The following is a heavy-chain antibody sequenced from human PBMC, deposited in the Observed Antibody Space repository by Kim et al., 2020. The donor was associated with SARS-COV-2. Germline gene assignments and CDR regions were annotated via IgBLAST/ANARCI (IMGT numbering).Heavy chain of an antibody. D-gene: IGHD1-26*01. CDR3: AKVSPYYPDAFDI. J-gene: IGHJ3*02. Sequence: CGGCVKGRLTVARGDAKSTLYLQMNSLRAEDTAVYYCAKVSPYYPDAFDIWGQGTMVTVSS. V-gene: IGHV3-23*01.